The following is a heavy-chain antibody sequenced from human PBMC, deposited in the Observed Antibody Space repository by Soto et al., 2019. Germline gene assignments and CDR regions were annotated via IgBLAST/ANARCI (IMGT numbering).Heavy chain of an antibody. Sequence: EVQLVESGGGLVQPGGSLRLSCAASGFTFSSSWMSWVRQAPGKGLEWVANIKQDGTETYYVDSVRGRFTISRDNAKNSLSLQMNSLRAEDTAVYYCASYGRDSSGYYYFDCWGQGTLVTVSS. CDR2: IKQDGTET. J-gene: IGHJ4*02. V-gene: IGHV3-7*01. D-gene: IGHD3-22*01. CDR1: GFTFSSSW. CDR3: ASYGRDSSGYYYFDC.